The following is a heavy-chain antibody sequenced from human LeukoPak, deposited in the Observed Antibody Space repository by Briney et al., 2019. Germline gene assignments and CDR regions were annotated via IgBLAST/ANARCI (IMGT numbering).Heavy chain of an antibody. CDR3: ARELVTSNAFDI. V-gene: IGHV4-31*03. J-gene: IGHJ3*02. Sequence: PSETLSLTCTVSGGSNSSGGYYWSWIRQHPGKGLEWIGYIYYSGSTYYNPSLKSRVTISVDTSKNQFSLKLSSVTAADTAVYYCARELVTSNAFDIWGQGTMVTVSS. CDR1: GGSNSSGGYY. CDR2: IYYSGST. D-gene: IGHD2-2*01.